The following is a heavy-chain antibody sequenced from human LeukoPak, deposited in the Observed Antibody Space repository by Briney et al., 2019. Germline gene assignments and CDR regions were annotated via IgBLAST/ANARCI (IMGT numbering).Heavy chain of an antibody. V-gene: IGHV3-53*01. J-gene: IGHJ4*02. CDR3: ERERKDYGSGSYYTDY. Sequence: GGSLRLSCAASGFTVSSNYMSWVRQAPGKGLEWVSVIYSGGSTYYADSVKGRFTIFRDNSKNTLYLQMNSLRAEDTAVYYCERERKDYGSGSYYTDYWGQGTLVTVSS. D-gene: IGHD3-10*01. CDR2: IYSGGST. CDR1: GFTVSSNY.